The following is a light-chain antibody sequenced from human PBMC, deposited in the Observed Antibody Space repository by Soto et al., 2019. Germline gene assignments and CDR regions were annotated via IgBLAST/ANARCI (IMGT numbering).Light chain of an antibody. CDR1: QSVSNH. CDR2: DAS. V-gene: IGKV3-11*01. J-gene: IGKJ4*01. CDR3: VQRPNWPCT. Sequence: EIVLTQSPATLSLSPGERATLSCRASQSVSNHLAWYQQKPGQTPRLLIYDASNRATGIPPRFSGSGSGTDVSLTISSLQAEDVAVFHFVQRPNWPCTFGRGSKVEIK.